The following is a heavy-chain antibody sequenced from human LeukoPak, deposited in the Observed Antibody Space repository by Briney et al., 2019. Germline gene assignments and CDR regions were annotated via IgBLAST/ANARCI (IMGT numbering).Heavy chain of an antibody. Sequence: PGGSLRLSCAASGFTFTTYSMHWVRQAPGKGLEYISTININGDSAYYANSVKGRFTISRDNSKNTLYLQMGSLRSEDMAVYYCARGPLDFLDYWGQGTLVTVSS. CDR3: ARGPLDFLDY. CDR2: ININGDSA. CDR1: GFTFTTYS. V-gene: IGHV3-64*01. D-gene: IGHD2/OR15-2a*01. J-gene: IGHJ4*02.